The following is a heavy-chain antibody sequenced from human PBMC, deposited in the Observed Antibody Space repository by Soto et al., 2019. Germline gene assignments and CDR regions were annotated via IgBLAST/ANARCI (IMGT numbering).Heavy chain of an antibody. CDR3: ARGSYDYDVLTGYYNGDAFDI. J-gene: IGHJ3*02. V-gene: IGHV3-48*01. CDR2: ISSSSSTI. CDR1: GFTFSSYS. D-gene: IGHD3-9*01. Sequence: PGGSLRLSCAASGFTFSSYSMNWVRQAPGKGQERVSYISSSSSTIYYADSVKGRFTISRDNAKNSLYLQMNSLRAEDTAVYYYARGSYDYDVLTGYYNGDAFDIWGQGTMVTVSS.